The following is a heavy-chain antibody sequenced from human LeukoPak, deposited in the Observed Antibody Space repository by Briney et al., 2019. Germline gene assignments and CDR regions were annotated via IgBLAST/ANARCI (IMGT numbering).Heavy chain of an antibody. J-gene: IGHJ3*02. V-gene: IGHV3-7*01. Sequence: GGSLRLSCAASGFTFSSYWMSWVRQAPGKGLEWVANIKQDGSEKYYVDSVKGRFTISRDNAKNSLYLQMNSLRAEDTAVYYCASPYSSGWSPRDAFDIWGQGTMVTVSS. CDR1: GFTFSSYW. CDR2: IKQDGSEK. CDR3: ASPYSSGWSPRDAFDI. D-gene: IGHD6-19*01.